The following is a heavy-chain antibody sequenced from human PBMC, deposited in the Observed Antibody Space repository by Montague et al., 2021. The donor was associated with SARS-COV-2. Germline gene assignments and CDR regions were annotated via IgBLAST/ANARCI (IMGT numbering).Heavy chain of an antibody. J-gene: IGHJ4*02. CDR1: GGSISSGSYY. V-gene: IGHV4-61*09. D-gene: IGHD3-22*01. CDR2: IYTSGST. CDR3: ARGRLYYDSSGYYFDY. Sequence: TPSLTCTVSGGSISSGSYYWSRIRQPAGKGLEWIGHIYTSGSTNYNPSLKSRVTISLDTSKNQFSLKLSSVTAADTAVYYCARGRLYYDSSGYYFDYWGQGTLVTVSS.